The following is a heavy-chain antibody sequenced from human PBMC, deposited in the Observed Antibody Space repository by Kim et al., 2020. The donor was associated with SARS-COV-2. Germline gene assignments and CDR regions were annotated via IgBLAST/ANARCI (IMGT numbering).Heavy chain of an antibody. Sequence: SPSLKRRVTISVHTSKNQFSLKLSSVTAADTAVYYCARGDSSGYYRLDYWGQGTLVTVSS. V-gene: IGHV4-31*02. D-gene: IGHD3-22*01. CDR3: ARGDSSGYYRLDY. J-gene: IGHJ4*02.